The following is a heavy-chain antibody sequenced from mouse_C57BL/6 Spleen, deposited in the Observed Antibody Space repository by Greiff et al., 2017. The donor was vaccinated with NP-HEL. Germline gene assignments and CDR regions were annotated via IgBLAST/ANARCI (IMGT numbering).Heavy chain of an antibody. Sequence: QVQLQQSGAELVRPGSSVKLSCKASGYTFTSYWMDWVKQRPGQGLEWIGNIYPSDSETHYNQKFKDKATLTVDKSSSTAYMQLSSLTSEDSAVYYCARRGLRRYYFDYWGQGTTLTVSS. V-gene: IGHV1-61*01. CDR2: IYPSDSET. D-gene: IGHD1-1*01. CDR3: ARRGLRRYYFDY. CDR1: GYTFTSYW. J-gene: IGHJ2*01.